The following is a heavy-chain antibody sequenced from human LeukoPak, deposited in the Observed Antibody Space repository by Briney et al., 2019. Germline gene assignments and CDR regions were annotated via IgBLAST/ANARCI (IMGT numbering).Heavy chain of an antibody. CDR1: GYTFTSYY. J-gene: IGHJ6*02. CDR3: ARAPSPITIFGVVTSYYYGMDV. V-gene: IGHV1-46*01. Sequence: ASVKVSCKASGYTFTSYYMHWVRQAPGQGLEWMGIINPSGGSTSYAQKFQGRVTMTRDTSTSTVYMELSSLRSEDTAVYYCARAPSPITIFGVVTSYYYGMDVWGQGTTVTVSS. CDR2: INPSGGST. D-gene: IGHD3-3*01.